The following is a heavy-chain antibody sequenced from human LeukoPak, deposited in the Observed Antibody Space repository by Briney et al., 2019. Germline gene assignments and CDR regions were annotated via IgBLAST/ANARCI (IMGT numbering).Heavy chain of an antibody. V-gene: IGHV3-30*04. CDR1: GFTFSNYA. J-gene: IGHJ5*02. Sequence: PGGSLKLSCAASGFTFSNYAMNWVRQAPGGGLEWVAAISYDGNNKFYADSVKGRFTISRDNSKNTLYLQANSLRDEDTAVYYCARDPPSYYYDSSGFDPWGQGTLVTVSS. D-gene: IGHD3-22*01. CDR3: ARDPPSYYYDSSGFDP. CDR2: ISYDGNNK.